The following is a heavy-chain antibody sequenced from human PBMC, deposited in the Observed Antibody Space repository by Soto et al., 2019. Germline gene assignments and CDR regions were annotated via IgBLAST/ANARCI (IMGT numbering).Heavy chain of an antibody. D-gene: IGHD2-15*01. V-gene: IGHV4-4*02. CDR1: GDSLTNNHW. J-gene: IGHJ4*02. CDR3: VRDSRTGCSSINCYMH. CDR2: IWHTGRP. Sequence: QLQLRESGPGLVQPSGTLSLTCDVSGDSLTNNHWWSWVRQAPGKGLDWIGEIWHTGRPNYNPSLKSRVAISIDTSKNPFSLKLSSVTAADTAVYYCVRDSRTGCSSINCYMHWGQGTLVTVSS.